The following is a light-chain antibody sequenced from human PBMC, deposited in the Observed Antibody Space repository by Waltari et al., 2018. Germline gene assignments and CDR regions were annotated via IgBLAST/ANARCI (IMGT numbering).Light chain of an antibody. CDR1: QGISSS. Sequence: DIQLTQSPSFLSASVGDRVTITCRASQGISSSFAWYQQKQGKVPKLLIYAASTLQSGVPSRFSGSGSGTEFTLTISSLQPEDFATYYCQQLNSYPFTFGGGTKVEIK. V-gene: IGKV1-9*01. CDR2: AAS. CDR3: QQLNSYPFT. J-gene: IGKJ4*01.